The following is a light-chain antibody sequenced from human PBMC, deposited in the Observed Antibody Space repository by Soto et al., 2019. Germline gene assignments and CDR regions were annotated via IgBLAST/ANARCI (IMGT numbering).Light chain of an antibody. Sequence: EIVLTQSPGTLSLSPGERATLSCRASQSVSSSFLAWYQQKPGQAPRLLIYGASSRATGIPDRFSGSGSGTDFTLTISRLEPEDFAVYYCHQYCSSPATVGQGTKVDSK. J-gene: IGKJ1*01. CDR1: QSVSSSF. V-gene: IGKV3-20*01. CDR3: HQYCSSPAT. CDR2: GAS.